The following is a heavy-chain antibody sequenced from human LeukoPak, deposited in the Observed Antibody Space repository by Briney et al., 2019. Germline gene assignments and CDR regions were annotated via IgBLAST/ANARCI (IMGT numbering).Heavy chain of an antibody. CDR3: ARVRYYDSSGSYYFDY. Sequence: GGSLRLSCAASGFTFSSYEMSWVRQAPGKGLEWVSYISSSGSTIYYADPVKGRFTISRDNSKNTLYLQMGSLRAEDMAVYYCARVRYYDSSGSYYFDYWGQGTLVTVSS. V-gene: IGHV3-48*03. J-gene: IGHJ4*02. CDR1: GFTFSSYE. D-gene: IGHD3-22*01. CDR2: ISSSGSTI.